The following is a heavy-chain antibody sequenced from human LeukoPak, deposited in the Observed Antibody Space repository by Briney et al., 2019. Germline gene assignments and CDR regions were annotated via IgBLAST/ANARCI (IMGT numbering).Heavy chain of an antibody. CDR3: ARAYCGGDCYPNYYYYYMDV. J-gene: IGHJ6*03. V-gene: IGHV4-34*01. D-gene: IGHD2-21*02. CDR2: INHSGST. Sequence: SETLSLTCAVYGGSFSGYYWSWIRQPPGKGLEWIGEINHSGSTNYNPSLKSRVTISVDTSKNQFSLKLSSVTAADPAVYYCARAYCGGDCYPNYYYYYMDVWGKGTTVTVSS. CDR1: GGSFSGYY.